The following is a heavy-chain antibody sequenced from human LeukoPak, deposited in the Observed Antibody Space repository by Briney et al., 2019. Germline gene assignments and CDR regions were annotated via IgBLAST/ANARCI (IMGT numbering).Heavy chain of an antibody. Sequence: SVKVSCKASGYTFTSYDINWVRQATGQGLEWMGRIIPILGIANYAQKFQGRVTITADKSTSTAYMELSSLRSEDTAVYYCARELRHSYGYIDYWGQGTLVTVSS. CDR3: ARELRHSYGYIDY. V-gene: IGHV1-69*04. D-gene: IGHD5-18*01. CDR2: IIPILGIA. J-gene: IGHJ4*02. CDR1: GYTFTSYD.